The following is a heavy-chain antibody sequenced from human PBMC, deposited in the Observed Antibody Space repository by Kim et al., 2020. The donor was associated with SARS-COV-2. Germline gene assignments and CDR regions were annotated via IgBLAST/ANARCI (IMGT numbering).Heavy chain of an antibody. Sequence: GGSLRLSCAASGFTFSSYEMNWVRQAPGKGLEWVSYISSSGSTIYYADSVKGRFTISRDNAKNSLYLQMNSLRAEDTAVYYCARVMGDYGYYYYMDVWGKGTTVTVSS. CDR2: ISSSGSTI. CDR3: ARVMGDYGYYYYMDV. CDR1: GFTFSSYE. V-gene: IGHV3-48*03. J-gene: IGHJ6*03. D-gene: IGHD4-17*01.